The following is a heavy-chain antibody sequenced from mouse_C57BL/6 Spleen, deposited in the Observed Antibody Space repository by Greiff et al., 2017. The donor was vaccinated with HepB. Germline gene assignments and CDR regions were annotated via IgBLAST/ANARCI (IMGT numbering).Heavy chain of an antibody. V-gene: IGHV5-17*01. D-gene: IGHD2-3*01. Sequence: EVQLQESGGGLVKPGGSLKLSCAASGFTFSDYGMHWVRQAPEKGLEWVAYISSGSSTIYYADTVKGRFTISRDNAKNTLFLQMTSLRSEDTAMYYCARGYDGYYYAMDYWGQGTSVTVSS. CDR2: ISSGSSTI. J-gene: IGHJ4*01. CDR1: GFTFSDYG. CDR3: ARGYDGYYYAMDY.